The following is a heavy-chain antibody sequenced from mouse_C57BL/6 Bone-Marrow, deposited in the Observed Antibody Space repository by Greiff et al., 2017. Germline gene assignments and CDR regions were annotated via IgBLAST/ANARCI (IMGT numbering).Heavy chain of an antibody. V-gene: IGHV4-1*01. CDR2: INPDSSTI. CDR1: GIDFSRYW. CDR3: AKFYYGYDVWYFDV. J-gene: IGHJ1*03. D-gene: IGHD2-2*01. Sequence: EVKLLQSGGGLVQPGGSLKLSCAASGIDFSRYWMSWVRRAPGKGLEWIGEINPDSSTINYAPSLKDKFIISRDNAKNTLYLQMSKVRSEDTALYYCAKFYYGYDVWYFDVWGTGTTVTVSS.